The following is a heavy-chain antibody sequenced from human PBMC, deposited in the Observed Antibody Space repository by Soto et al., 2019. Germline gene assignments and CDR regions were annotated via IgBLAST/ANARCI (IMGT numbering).Heavy chain of an antibody. V-gene: IGHV1-2*04. J-gene: IGHJ5*02. CDR3: ARGVRYGDYGGWFDP. D-gene: IGHD4-17*01. CDR1: GYTFTGYY. CDR2: INPNSGGT. Sequence: QVQLVQSGAEVKKPGASVKVSCKACGYTFTGYYMHWVRQAPGQGLEWMGWINPNSGGTNYAQKFQGWVTMTRDTSISTAYMELSRLRSDDTAVYYCARGVRYGDYGGWFDPWGQGTLVTFSS.